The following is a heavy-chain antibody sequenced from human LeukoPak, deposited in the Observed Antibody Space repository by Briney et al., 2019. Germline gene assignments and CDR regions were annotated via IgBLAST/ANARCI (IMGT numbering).Heavy chain of an antibody. J-gene: IGHJ4*02. Sequence: PSETLSLTCTVSGGSISSSSYYWSWIRQPPGKGLEWIGSIYYSGSTYYNPSLKSRVTISVDTSKNQFSLKLSSVTAADTAVYYCASPLGWNYGLGYWGQGTLVTVSS. V-gene: IGHV4-39*07. CDR3: ASPLGWNYGLGY. D-gene: IGHD1-7*01. CDR2: IYYSGST. CDR1: GGSISSSSYY.